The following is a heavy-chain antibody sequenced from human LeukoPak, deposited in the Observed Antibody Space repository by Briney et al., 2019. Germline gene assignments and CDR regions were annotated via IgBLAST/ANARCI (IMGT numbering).Heavy chain of an antibody. J-gene: IGHJ4*02. CDR3: ARVYYDSDGYNFDY. Sequence: SETLSLTCTVSGGSISSYYWSWIRRPPGKGLEWIGYIYDSGSTNYNPSLKSRVTISLDTSKNRFSLKLSSVTAADTAVYYCARVYYDSDGYNFDYWGQGTLVTVSS. CDR1: GGSISSYY. D-gene: IGHD3-22*01. V-gene: IGHV4-59*01. CDR2: IYDSGST.